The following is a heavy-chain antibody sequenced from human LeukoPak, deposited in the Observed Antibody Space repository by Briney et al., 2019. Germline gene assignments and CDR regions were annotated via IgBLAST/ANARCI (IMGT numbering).Heavy chain of an antibody. CDR1: GYTFTGYY. J-gene: IGHJ4*02. CDR2: INPNSGDS. D-gene: IGHD3-10*01. Sequence: ASVKVSCKASGYTFTGYYLYWVRQAHGQGLEWMGRINPNSGDSNYAQKFQGRVTMTRDTSISTAYMELRRLRSDDTAVYYCVTYYYGSGSHYGGDYFDYWGQGTLVTVSS. CDR3: VTYYYGSGSHYGGDYFDY. V-gene: IGHV1-2*06.